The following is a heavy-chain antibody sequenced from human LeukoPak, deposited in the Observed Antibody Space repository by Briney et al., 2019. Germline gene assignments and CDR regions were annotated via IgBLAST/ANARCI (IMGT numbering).Heavy chain of an antibody. CDR3: ARDRSHRQAYVWGSYQT. V-gene: IGHV1-18*01. D-gene: IGHD3-16*02. CDR2: ISAYNGNT. CDR1: GYTFSSYG. Sequence: ASVKVSCKASGYTFSSYGFSWVRQAPGQGLEWMGWISAYNGNTNYAQKLQGRVTMTTDTSTSTAYMELRSLRSDDTAVYYCARDRSHRQAYVWGSYQTWGQGTLVTVSS. J-gene: IGHJ5*02.